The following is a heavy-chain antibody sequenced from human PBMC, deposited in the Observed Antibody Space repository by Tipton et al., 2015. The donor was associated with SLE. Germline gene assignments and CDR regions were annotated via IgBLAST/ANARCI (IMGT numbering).Heavy chain of an antibody. V-gene: IGHV3-30*18. CDR2: ISYDGSNK. J-gene: IGHJ4*02. CDR1: GFTFSSYG. D-gene: IGHD3-9*01. Sequence: SLRLSCAASGFTFSSYGMHWVRQAPGKGLEWVAVISYDGSNKYYADSVKGRFTISRDNSKSTLYLQMNSLRAEDTAVYYCAKDSLRYFDWLSYFDYWGQGTLVTVSS. CDR3: AKDSLRYFDWLSYFDY.